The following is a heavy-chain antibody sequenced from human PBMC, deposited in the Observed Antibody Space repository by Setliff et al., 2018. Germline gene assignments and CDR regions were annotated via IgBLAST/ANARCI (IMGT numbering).Heavy chain of an antibody. J-gene: IGHJ4*02. Sequence: GGSLRLSCVASGFTFSAYGMSWVRQAPGKGLEWVSSVYNGNDETKYADSVKGRFTISRDRSKNTVYPQMNRLRAEDTAVYYCAKRGHYSSSDGLSFDFWGQGTQVTVSS. V-gene: IGHV3-23*01. D-gene: IGHD6-6*01. CDR3: AKRGHYSSSDGLSFDF. CDR1: GFTFSAYG. CDR2: VYNGNDET.